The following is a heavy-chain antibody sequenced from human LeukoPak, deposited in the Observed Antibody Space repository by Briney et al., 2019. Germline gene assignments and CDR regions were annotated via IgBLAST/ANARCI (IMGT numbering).Heavy chain of an antibody. CDR2: INPKSGCT. J-gene: IGHJ5*02. Sequence: ASVKVSCKASGYSFTDKYMHWVRQAPGQGLEWMGRINPKSGCTNYAQKFQGRVTITTDTSMSTAYMEVSRLTSDDTAVYHCARAGGRSWFDPWGQGTLVTVSS. CDR1: GYSFTDKY. V-gene: IGHV1-2*02. CDR3: ARAGGRSWFDP.